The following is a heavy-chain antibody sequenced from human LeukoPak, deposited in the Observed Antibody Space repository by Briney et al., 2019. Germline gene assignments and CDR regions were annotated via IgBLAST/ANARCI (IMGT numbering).Heavy chain of an antibody. D-gene: IGHD6-19*01. J-gene: IGHJ5*02. CDR3: ATARAGAAFRWFDP. CDR1: GGSFSGYY. CDR2: INHSGST. Sequence: SETLSLTCAVYGGSFSGYYWSWTRQPPGKGLEWIGEINHSGSTNYNPSLKSRVTISVDTSKNQFSLKLSSVTAADTAVYYCATARAGAAFRWFDPWGQGTLVTVSS. V-gene: IGHV4-34*01.